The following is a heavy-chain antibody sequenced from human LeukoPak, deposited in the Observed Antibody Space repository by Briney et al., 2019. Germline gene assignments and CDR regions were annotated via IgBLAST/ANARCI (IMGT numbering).Heavy chain of an antibody. CDR1: GYTFTSYD. CDR3: ARAFPSPEENWFDP. V-gene: IGHV1-8*01. Sequence: ASVKVSCKASGYTFTSYDVNWVRQATGQGLEWMGWMNPNSGNTGYAQKFQGRVTMTRNTSISTAYMELSSLRSEDTAVYYCARAFPSPEENWFDPWGQGTLVTASS. D-gene: IGHD2/OR15-2a*01. CDR2: MNPNSGNT. J-gene: IGHJ5*02.